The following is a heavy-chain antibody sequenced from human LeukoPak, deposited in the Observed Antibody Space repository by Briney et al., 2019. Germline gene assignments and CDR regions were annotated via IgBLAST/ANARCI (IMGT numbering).Heavy chain of an antibody. CDR1: GGSITSYY. D-gene: IGHD6-25*01. CDR3: ARSAQRLAPYDY. Sequence: SETLSLTCTVSGGSITSYYWSWIRQPPGKGLEWIGYIYYSGSTNYNPSLKSRVTISVDTSKNQFSLKLRSVTAAETAVYHCARSAQRLAPYDYWGQGTLVTVSS. J-gene: IGHJ4*02. V-gene: IGHV4-59*01. CDR2: IYYSGST.